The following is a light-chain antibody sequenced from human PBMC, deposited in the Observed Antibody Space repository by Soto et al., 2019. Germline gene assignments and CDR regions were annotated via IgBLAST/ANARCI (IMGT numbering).Light chain of an antibody. V-gene: IGLV2-14*01. CDR3: TSYTSSGTLV. Sequence: QSALTQPASVPAPPGQSITISCTGTSSDVGGYNYVSWYQQHPGKAPKLMIYEVSNRPSGVSNRFSGSKSGNTASLTISGLQAEDEADYYCTSYTSSGTLVFGTGTKVTVL. J-gene: IGLJ1*01. CDR2: EVS. CDR1: SSDVGGYNY.